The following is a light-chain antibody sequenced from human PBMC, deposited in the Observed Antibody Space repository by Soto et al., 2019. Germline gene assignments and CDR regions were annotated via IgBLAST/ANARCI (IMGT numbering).Light chain of an antibody. Sequence: DIQMTQSPSSLSASVGDRGTMTCRASQSISSYLNWYQQKPGKAPKLLIYAASSLQSGVPSRFSGSGSGTDFTLTISSLQPEDFATYYCQQSYSTPITFGQGTKVDI. CDR1: QSISSY. V-gene: IGKV1-39*01. CDR2: AAS. J-gene: IGKJ1*01. CDR3: QQSYSTPIT.